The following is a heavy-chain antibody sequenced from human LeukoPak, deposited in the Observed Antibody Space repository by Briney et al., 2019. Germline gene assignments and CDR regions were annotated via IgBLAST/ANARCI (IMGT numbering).Heavy chain of an antibody. D-gene: IGHD2-21*02. Sequence: GASVKVSCKASGYTFTSYAMNWVRQAPGQGLEWMAWINTNTGNPTYAQGFTGRFVFSLDTSVSTAFLQISSLKAEDTAIYYCVVGNLNCGRDCYHRNYFDYWGQGTLVTVSS. CDR3: VVGNLNCGRDCYHRNYFDY. V-gene: IGHV7-4-1*02. J-gene: IGHJ4*02. CDR2: INTNTGNP. CDR1: GYTFTSYA.